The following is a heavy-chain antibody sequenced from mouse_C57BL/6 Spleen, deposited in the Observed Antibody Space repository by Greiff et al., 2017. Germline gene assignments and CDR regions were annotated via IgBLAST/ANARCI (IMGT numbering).Heavy chain of an antibody. D-gene: IGHD2-3*01. Sequence: EVKLVESGGGLVQPGGSLKLSCAASGFTFSDYYMYWVRQTPEKRLEWVAYISNGGGSTYYPDTVKGRFTISRDNAKNTLYLQMSRLKSEDTAMYYCARQGGYYVGGNYFDYWGQGTTLTVSS. CDR3: ARQGGYYVGGNYFDY. CDR2: ISNGGGST. J-gene: IGHJ2*01. V-gene: IGHV5-12*01. CDR1: GFTFSDYY.